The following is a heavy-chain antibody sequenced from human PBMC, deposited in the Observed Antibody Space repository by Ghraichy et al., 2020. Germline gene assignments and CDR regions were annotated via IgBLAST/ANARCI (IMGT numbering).Heavy chain of an antibody. CDR3: ARRSGDPFDY. CDR2: INEDASEK. D-gene: IGHD5-24*01. V-gene: IGHV3-7*01. Sequence: GGSLRLSCAASGFTFSSYWMSWVRQAPGKGLEWVANINEDASEKYYVDSVNGRFTISRDNARNSVYLQMNSLRAEDMAMYYCARRSGDPFDYWGQGTRVIASS. CDR1: GFTFSSYW. J-gene: IGHJ4*02.